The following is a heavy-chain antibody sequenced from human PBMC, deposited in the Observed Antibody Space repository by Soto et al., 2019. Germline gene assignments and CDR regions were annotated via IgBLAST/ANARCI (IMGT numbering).Heavy chain of an antibody. D-gene: IGHD6-19*01. CDR3: ARDLRDMGYSSGWYGYYYYGMDV. V-gene: IGHV1-18*04. J-gene: IGHJ6*02. CDR2: ISAYNGNT. Sequence: QVQLVQSGAEVKKPGASVKVSCKASGYTFTSYGISWVRQAPGQGLEWMGWISAYNGNTNYAQKLQGRVTMTTDTSTSTAYMELMSLRSDDTAVYYCARDLRDMGYSSGWYGYYYYGMDVWGQGTTVTVSS. CDR1: GYTFTSYG.